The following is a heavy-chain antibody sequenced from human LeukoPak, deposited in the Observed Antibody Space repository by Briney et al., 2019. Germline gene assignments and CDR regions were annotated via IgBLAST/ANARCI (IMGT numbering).Heavy chain of an antibody. Sequence: TGGSLRLSCAASGFTFSSYGMHWVRQAPGKGLEWVAVISYDGSNKYYADSVKDRFTISRDNSKNTLYLQMNSLRAEDTAVYYCAKAGVVVPADWGQGTLVTVSS. D-gene: IGHD2-2*01. CDR1: GFTFSSYG. J-gene: IGHJ4*02. CDR3: AKAGVVVPAD. V-gene: IGHV3-30*18. CDR2: ISYDGSNK.